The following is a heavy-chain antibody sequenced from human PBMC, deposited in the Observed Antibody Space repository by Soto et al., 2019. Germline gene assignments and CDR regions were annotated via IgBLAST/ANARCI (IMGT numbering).Heavy chain of an antibody. J-gene: IGHJ6*02. CDR2: ISYDGSNK. V-gene: IGHV3-30-3*01. Sequence: GRSLRPSVPASEFTLTSSARHWIRRAPGLGVEGAAVISYDGSNKYYADSVKGRFTISRDNSKNTLYLQMNSLRAEDTAVYYCARDPDDRSSGWYAPADYYYGMDVWGQGTTVTVSS. CDR3: ARDPDDRSSGWYAPADYYYGMDV. CDR1: EFTLTSSA. D-gene: IGHD6-19*01.